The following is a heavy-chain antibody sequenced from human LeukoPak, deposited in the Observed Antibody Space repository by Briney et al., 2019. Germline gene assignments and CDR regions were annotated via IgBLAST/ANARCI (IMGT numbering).Heavy chain of an antibody. V-gene: IGHV3-74*01. CDR1: GFTFSDYW. CDR3: ARDPIHCSGGSCHPPQEIDY. Sequence: GGSLRLSCAASGFTFSDYWMHWVRQAPGKGLVWVSRISSDGSRVTYADSVKGRFTISRDNAKNTLYLQMNSLRAEDTAVYYCARDPIHCSGGSCHPPQEIDYWGQGTLVTVSS. CDR2: ISSDGSRV. J-gene: IGHJ4*02. D-gene: IGHD2-15*01.